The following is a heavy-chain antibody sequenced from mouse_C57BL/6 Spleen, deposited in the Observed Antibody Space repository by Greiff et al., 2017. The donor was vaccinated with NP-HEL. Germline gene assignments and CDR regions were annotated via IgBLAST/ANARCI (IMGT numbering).Heavy chain of an antibody. CDR1: GYAFSSYW. CDR2: IYPGDGDT. CDR3: ARHTVVARDFDY. J-gene: IGHJ2*01. V-gene: IGHV1-80*01. Sequence: QVQLQQSGAELVKPGASVKISCKASGYAFSSYWMNWVKQRPGKGLEWIGQIYPGDGDTNYNGKFKGKATLTADKSSSTAYMQLSSLTSEDSAVYFCARHTVVARDFDYWGQGTTLTVSS. D-gene: IGHD1-1*01.